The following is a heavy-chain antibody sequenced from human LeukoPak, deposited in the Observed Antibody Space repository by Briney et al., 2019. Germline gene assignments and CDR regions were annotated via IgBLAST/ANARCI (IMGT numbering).Heavy chain of an antibody. CDR2: IYYSGST. CDR1: GGSFSGYY. D-gene: IGHD3-10*01. V-gene: IGHV4-34*01. J-gene: IGHJ4*02. CDR3: ARHGLLWFGELSGFDY. Sequence: PSETLSLTCAVYGGSFSGYYWSWIRQPPGKGLEWIGSIYYSGSTYYNPSLKSRVTISVDTSKNQFSLKLSSVTAADTAVYYCARHGLLWFGELSGFDYWGQGTLVTVSS.